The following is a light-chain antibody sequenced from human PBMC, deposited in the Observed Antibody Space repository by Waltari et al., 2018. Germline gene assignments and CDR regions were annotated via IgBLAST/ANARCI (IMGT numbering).Light chain of an antibody. CDR1: QHLATY. J-gene: IGKJ4*01. CDR2: DAS. Sequence: WQTIQHLATYLAWYQHKLGQSPRLPSYDASTRATGIPARFSGSGSGTDFTLTISGLEAEDSAFYYCQQRYNWPPLTFGGGTKVQTK. V-gene: IGKV3-11*01. CDR3: QQRYNWPPLT.